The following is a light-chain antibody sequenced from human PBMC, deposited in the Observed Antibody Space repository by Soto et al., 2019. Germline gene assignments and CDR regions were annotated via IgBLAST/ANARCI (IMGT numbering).Light chain of an antibody. Sequence: HSALTQPRSVSGSPGQSVTISCTGTSNDVGGYDYVSWYQHHPGEAPKLMIYDVNKRPSGVPDRFSGSKSGNTASLTISGLQAEDELDYYCCSFAGRYSYVFGSGTKVTVL. CDR3: CSFAGRYSYV. V-gene: IGLV2-11*01. CDR1: SNDVGGYDY. J-gene: IGLJ1*01. CDR2: DVN.